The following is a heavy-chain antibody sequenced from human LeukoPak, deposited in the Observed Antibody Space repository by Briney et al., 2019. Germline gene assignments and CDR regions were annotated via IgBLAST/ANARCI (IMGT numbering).Heavy chain of an antibody. Sequence: PSETLSLTCTVSGGSVNSGNYYWSWIRQPPGKGLEWIGYIYYSGSTNYNPSLKSRVTISVDTSKNQFSLKLSSVTAADTAVYYCARGGRGYTYAPDAFDIWGQGTMVTVSS. V-gene: IGHV4-61*01. J-gene: IGHJ3*02. CDR2: IYYSGST. CDR1: GGSVNSGNYY. D-gene: IGHD5-18*01. CDR3: ARGGRGYTYAPDAFDI.